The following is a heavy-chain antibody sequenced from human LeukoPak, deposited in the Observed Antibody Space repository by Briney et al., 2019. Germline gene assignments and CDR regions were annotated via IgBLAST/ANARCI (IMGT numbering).Heavy chain of an antibody. V-gene: IGHV1-69*04. CDR3: ARGSYTTDFDY. D-gene: IGHD1-1*01. CDR2: IIPILGIA. CDR1: GGTFSSYA. J-gene: IGHJ4*02. Sequence: GASVKVSCKASGGTFSSYAISWVRQAPGQGLDWMGRIIPILGIANYAQKFQGRVTITADKSTSTAYMELSSLRSEDTAVYYCARGSYTTDFDYWGQGTLVTVSS.